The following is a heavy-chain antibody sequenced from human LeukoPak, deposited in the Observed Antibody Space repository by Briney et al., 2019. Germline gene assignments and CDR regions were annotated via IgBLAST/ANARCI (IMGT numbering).Heavy chain of an antibody. CDR1: GGSISSYY. J-gene: IGHJ4*02. V-gene: IGHV4-59*08. Sequence: SETLSLTCTVSGGSISSYYWSWIRQPPGKGLEWIGYIYYSGSTNYNPSLKSRVTISVDTSKNQFSLRLSSVTAADTAMYYCARHVGIAAAGWLQDYFDYWGQGTLVTVSS. D-gene: IGHD6-13*01. CDR2: IYYSGST. CDR3: ARHVGIAAAGWLQDYFDY.